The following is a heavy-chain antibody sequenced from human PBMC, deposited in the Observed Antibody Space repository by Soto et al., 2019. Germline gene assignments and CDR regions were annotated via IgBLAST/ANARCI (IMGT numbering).Heavy chain of an antibody. CDR3: ARGRAAAGTAFDI. CDR1: GFTVSSNY. J-gene: IGHJ3*02. D-gene: IGHD6-13*01. V-gene: IGHV3-53*01. CDR2: IYSGGST. Sequence: GGSLRLSCAASGFTVSSNYMSWVRQAPGKGLEWVSVIYSGGSTYYADSGKGRFTISRDNSKNTLYLQMNSLRAEDADVYYCARGRAAAGTAFDIWGQGTMVTVSS.